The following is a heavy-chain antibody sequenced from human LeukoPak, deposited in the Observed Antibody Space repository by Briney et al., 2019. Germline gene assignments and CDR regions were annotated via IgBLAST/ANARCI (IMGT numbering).Heavy chain of an antibody. V-gene: IGHV3-64*01. CDR1: GFTFSRYA. D-gene: IGHD6-19*01. CDR3: AKDYSSGWYGYYFDY. J-gene: IGHJ4*02. Sequence: PGGSLRLSCAASGFTFSRYAMHWVRQAPGKGLEYVSAVSSNGDSTYYANSVKGRFTISRDNSKNTLYLQMNSLRAEDTAVYYCAKDYSSGWYGYYFDYWGQGTLVTVSS. CDR2: VSSNGDST.